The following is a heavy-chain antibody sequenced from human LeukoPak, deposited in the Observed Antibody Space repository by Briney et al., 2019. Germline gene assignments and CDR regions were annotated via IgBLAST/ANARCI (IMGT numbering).Heavy chain of an antibody. CDR2: ISGSGNST. D-gene: IGHD1-26*01. Sequence: GGSLRLSCVAYRLTLTKYVMTWVRQAPGKGLEWVSAISGSGNSTYYPDSVKGRFSISRDNSKNTLYLQISSLRAEDTAVYYCAKTLVIATSVPDYYFVSWGQGTLVTVSS. CDR1: RLTLTKYV. V-gene: IGHV3-23*01. CDR3: AKTLVIATSVPDYYFVS. J-gene: IGHJ4*02.